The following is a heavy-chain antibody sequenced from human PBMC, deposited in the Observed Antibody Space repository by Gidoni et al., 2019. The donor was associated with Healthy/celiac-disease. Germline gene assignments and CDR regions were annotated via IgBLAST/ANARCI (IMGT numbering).Heavy chain of an antibody. D-gene: IGHD6-13*01. CDR2: IYYSGST. V-gene: IGHV4-39*01. Sequence: QLQLQESGPGLVKPSETLSLTCTVSGGSISSSSYYWGWIRQPPGKGLEWIGSIYYSGSTYYNPSLKSRVTISVDTSKNQFSLKLSSVTAADTAVYYCATVLGRGTAHYWGQGTLVTVSS. CDR1: GGSISSSSYY. CDR3: ATVLGRGTAHY. J-gene: IGHJ4*02.